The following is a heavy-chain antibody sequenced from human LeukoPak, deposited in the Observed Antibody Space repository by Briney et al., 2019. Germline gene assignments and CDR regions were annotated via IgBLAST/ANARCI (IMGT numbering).Heavy chain of an antibody. V-gene: IGHV3-23*01. CDR1: GFTFSSYA. CDR2: ISGSGGST. D-gene: IGHD3-22*01. CDR3: AKGGYYDSSGYGLGYYFDY. J-gene: IGHJ4*02. Sequence: GGSLRLSCAASGFTFSSYAMSWVRQAPGKGLEWDSGISGSGGSTYYADSVKGRFTISRDNSKNTLYLQMNSLRAEDTAVYYCAKGGYYDSSGYGLGYYFDYWGQGTLVTVSS.